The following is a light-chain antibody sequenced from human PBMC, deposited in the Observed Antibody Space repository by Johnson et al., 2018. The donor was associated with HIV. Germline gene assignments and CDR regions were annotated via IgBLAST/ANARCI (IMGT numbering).Light chain of an antibody. CDR1: SSNIGNNY. Sequence: QSVLTQPPSVSAAPGQKVTISCSGSSSNIGNNYVSWYQQFPGTAPKLLIYENNKRPSGIPDRFSGSKSGTSATLGITGLQTGAWADYSCGTRESSLNVFGTGTQLTVL. V-gene: IGLV1-51*02. CDR3: GTRESSLNV. J-gene: IGLJ1*01. CDR2: ENN.